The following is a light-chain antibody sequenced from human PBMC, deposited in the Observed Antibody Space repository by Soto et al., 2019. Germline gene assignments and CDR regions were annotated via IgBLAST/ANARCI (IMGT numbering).Light chain of an antibody. J-gene: IGKJ1*01. CDR2: AAS. V-gene: IGKV1-39*01. Sequence: DIQMTQSPSSLSASVGDRATITCRASQSSNSYLNWYQQKPGKAPKLLIYAASSLQSGVPSRFSGSGSGTDFTLTFSSLQPEDFATYYCQQSYTTPRTFGQGTKVEIK. CDR3: QQSYTTPRT. CDR1: QSSNSY.